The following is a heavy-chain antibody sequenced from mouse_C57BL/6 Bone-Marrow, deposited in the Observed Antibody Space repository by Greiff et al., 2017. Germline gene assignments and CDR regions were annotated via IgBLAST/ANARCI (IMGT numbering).Heavy chain of an antibody. CDR3: SRTYWSIYWYIDV. V-gene: IGHV14-2*01. J-gene: IGHJ1*03. Sequence: EVKLMESGAELVKPGASVKLSCTASGFNIKDYYMHWVKQRPEQGLEWIGRIDPDGGETKYAAKFQGKATIPTDKSSNTAYLQHSRLTTEDSAVYYCSRTYWSIYWYIDVWGRGTTATVSS. D-gene: IGHD2-10*01. CDR1: GFNIKDYY. CDR2: IDPDGGET.